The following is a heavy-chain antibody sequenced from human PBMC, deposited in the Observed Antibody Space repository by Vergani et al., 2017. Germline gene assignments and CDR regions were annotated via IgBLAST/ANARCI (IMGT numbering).Heavy chain of an antibody. J-gene: IGHJ6*03. CDR1: GGSFTSYH. Sequence: QVQLQQWGGGLLKPSETLSLTCVVNGGSFTSYHRTWIRQSPGEGLEWVGDIDHTGRPDYNPSLKSRLTMSVDKSRNQFSLTLNSVTATDTAIYFCARVNTETNGHLYYYYYMDVWGQGTAVTVS. CDR3: ARVNTETNGHLYYYYYMDV. V-gene: IGHV4-34*01. D-gene: IGHD4-11*01. CDR2: IDHTGRP.